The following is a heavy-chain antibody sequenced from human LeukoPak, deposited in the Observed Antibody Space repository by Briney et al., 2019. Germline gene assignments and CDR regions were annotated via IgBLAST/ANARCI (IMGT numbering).Heavy chain of an antibody. CDR1: GFSFSTYA. Sequence: GGSLRLSCAASGFSFSTYAMNWVRQAPGKGLEWVSAVSGSGGSTYYADSVKGRFTISRDNSKNTLYLQMNSLRAEDTAVYYCVRRSGSDYDAFDIWGQGTMVTVSS. J-gene: IGHJ3*02. CDR2: VSGSGGST. CDR3: VRRSGSDYDAFDI. V-gene: IGHV3-23*01. D-gene: IGHD5-12*01.